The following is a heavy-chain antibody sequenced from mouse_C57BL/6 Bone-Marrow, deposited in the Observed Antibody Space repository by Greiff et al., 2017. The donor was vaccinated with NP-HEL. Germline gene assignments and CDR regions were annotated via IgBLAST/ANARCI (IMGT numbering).Heavy chain of an antibody. J-gene: IGHJ4*01. D-gene: IGHD2-3*01. CDR3: ASFYDGYLYYAMDY. CDR1: GFNIKDYY. Sequence: VQLQQSGAELVKPGASVKLSCTASGFNIKDYYMHWVKQRTEQGLEWIGRIDPEDGETKYVPKFQGKATITADTSSNTAYLQLSSLTSEDTAVYYCASFYDGYLYYAMDYWGQGTSVTVSS. V-gene: IGHV14-2*01. CDR2: IDPEDGET.